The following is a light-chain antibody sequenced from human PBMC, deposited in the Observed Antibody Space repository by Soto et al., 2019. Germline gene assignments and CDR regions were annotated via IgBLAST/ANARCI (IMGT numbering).Light chain of an antibody. J-gene: IGKJ1*01. CDR1: QSISSY. Sequence: DIQMTQSPSSLSASLGDRVTITCRASQSISSYLNWYQQKPGKAPKLLIYAASSLQSGVPSRFSGSGSGTDFTLTISSLQPEDFATYYCQQSSEATWTFGQGTKVDI. V-gene: IGKV1-39*01. CDR3: QQSSEATWT. CDR2: AAS.